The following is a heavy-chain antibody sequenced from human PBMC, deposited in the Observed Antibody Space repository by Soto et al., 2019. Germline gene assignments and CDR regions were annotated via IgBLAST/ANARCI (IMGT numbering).Heavy chain of an antibody. D-gene: IGHD6-6*01. J-gene: IGHJ3*02. CDR1: GFSLITSGVG. Sequence: SGPTLVNPTQTLTLTCSFSGFSLITSGVGVGWIRQPPGKALEWLALIYWSGDEHYRPSLKTRLTITKDTSKNQVVLTMTNMDPVDTATYYCARGVATRPVFAFDIWGQGTMVTVSS. CDR2: IYWSGDE. CDR3: ARGVATRPVFAFDI. V-gene: IGHV2-5*01.